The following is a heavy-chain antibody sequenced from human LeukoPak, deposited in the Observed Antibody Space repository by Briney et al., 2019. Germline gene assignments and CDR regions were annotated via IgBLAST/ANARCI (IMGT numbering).Heavy chain of an antibody. CDR3: ARVLSGSYFQH. D-gene: IGHD1-26*01. Sequence: SQTLSLTCTVSGGPISSGSYYWSWIRQPAGKGLEWIGRIYTSGSTNYNPSLKSRVIISVDTSKNQFSLKLSSVTAADTAVYYCARVLSGSYFQHWGQGTLVTVSS. CDR1: GGPISSGSYY. CDR2: IYTSGST. V-gene: IGHV4-61*02. J-gene: IGHJ1*01.